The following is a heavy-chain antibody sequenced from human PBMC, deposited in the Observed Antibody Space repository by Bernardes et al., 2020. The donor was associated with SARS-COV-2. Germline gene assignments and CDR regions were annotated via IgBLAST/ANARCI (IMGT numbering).Heavy chain of an antibody. CDR2: IYYSGST. CDR3: ARSWDLGYSYGQWPTFDY. D-gene: IGHD5-18*01. Sequence: SETLSLTCTVSGGSISSYYWSWIRQPPGKGLEWIGYIYYSGSTNYNPSLKSRVTISVDTSKNQFSLKLSSVTAADTAVYYCARSWDLGYSYGQWPTFDYWGQGTLVTVSS. CDR1: GGSISSYY. V-gene: IGHV4-59*01. J-gene: IGHJ4*02.